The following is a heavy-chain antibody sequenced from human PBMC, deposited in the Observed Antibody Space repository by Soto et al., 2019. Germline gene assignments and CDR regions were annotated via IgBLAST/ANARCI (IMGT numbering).Heavy chain of an antibody. D-gene: IGHD3-22*01. J-gene: IGHJ4*02. CDR3: ARGMIVVVPPSYYLDY. CDR2: ITGSGGST. V-gene: IGHV3-23*01. CDR1: GFAFSSYA. Sequence: PGGSLRLSCAASGFAFSSYAMTWVRQAPGKGLEYVSSITGSGGSTYYADSVRGRFTISRDNSKNTLYLQMNSLRAEDTAVYYCARGMIVVVPPSYYLDYWGQGTPGTFSS.